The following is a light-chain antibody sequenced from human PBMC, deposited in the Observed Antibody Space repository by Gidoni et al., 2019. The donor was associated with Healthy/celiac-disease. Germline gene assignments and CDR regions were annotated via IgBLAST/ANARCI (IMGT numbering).Light chain of an antibody. CDR2: DAS. J-gene: IGKJ2*01. Sequence: IVLTHSPATLSLSPGVRATLSCRASQSVSSYLAWYQQKPGQAPRHLIYDASNRATGIPARFSSSGSGTDFTLTISSLEPEDFAVYYCQQRSNWPRMYTFGQGTKLEIK. V-gene: IGKV3-11*01. CDR3: QQRSNWPRMYT. CDR1: QSVSSY.